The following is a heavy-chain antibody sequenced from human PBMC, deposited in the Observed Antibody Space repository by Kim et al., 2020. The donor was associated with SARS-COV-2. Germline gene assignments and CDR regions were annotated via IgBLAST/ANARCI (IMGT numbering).Heavy chain of an antibody. V-gene: IGHV4-59*01. CDR1: GGSISSYY. J-gene: IGHJ4*02. CDR3: AREMATIEGVFDY. D-gene: IGHD5-12*01. CDR2: IYYSGST. Sequence: SETLSLTCTVSGGSISSYYWSWIRQPPGKGLEWIGYIYYSGSTNYNPSLKSRVTISVDTSKNQFSLKLSSVTAADTAVYYCAREMATIEGVFDYWGQGTLVTVSS.